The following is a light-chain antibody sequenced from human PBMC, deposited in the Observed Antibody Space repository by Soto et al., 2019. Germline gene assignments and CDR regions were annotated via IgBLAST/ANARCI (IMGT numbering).Light chain of an antibody. CDR3: HHRVNWPT. V-gene: IGKV3-11*01. Sequence: EIVLTQSPATLSLSPGERAILSCRASQNVNRYLGWYQQKPGQAPRLLIYDAYNRATGIPARFSGSGSGTDFRLTSSSLEPEDFSVYYCHHRVNWPTFGPGTKVDMK. CDR1: QNVNRY. J-gene: IGKJ3*01. CDR2: DAY.